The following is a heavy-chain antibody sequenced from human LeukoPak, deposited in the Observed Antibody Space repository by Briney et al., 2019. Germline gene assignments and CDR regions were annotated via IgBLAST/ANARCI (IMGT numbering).Heavy chain of an antibody. CDR1: GFTFSSYW. CDR3: ARRPLPAAISYHFDY. CDR2: INSDGSST. Sequence: GGSLRLSCAVSGFTFSSYWMHWVRQAPGKGLVCFSRINSDGSSTSYADSVKGRFTISRDNAKDTLYLPLNSLRAEDTAVYSCARRPLPAAISYHFDYWGHGTPVTVSS. V-gene: IGHV3-74*01. D-gene: IGHD2-2*01. J-gene: IGHJ4*01.